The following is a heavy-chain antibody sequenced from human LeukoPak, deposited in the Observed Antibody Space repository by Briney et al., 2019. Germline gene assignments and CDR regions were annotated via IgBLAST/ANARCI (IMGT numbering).Heavy chain of an antibody. J-gene: IGHJ4*02. V-gene: IGHV4-59*01. Sequence: SETLSLTXTVSGGSISSYYWHWIRQPPGKGLEWIGYIYFTGSTNYNPSLKSRVTISVDTSKNQFSLKLNSVTAADTAIYYCARSTYSSSQWDYWGQGTLVTVFS. CDR3: ARSTYSSSQWDY. CDR2: IYFTGST. D-gene: IGHD6-13*01. CDR1: GGSISSYY.